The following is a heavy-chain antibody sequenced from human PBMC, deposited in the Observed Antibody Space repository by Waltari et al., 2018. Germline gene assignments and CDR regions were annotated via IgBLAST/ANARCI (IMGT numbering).Heavy chain of an antibody. Sequence: SGGSISSHYWSWIRQPPGKGLEWIGYIYYSGSTNYNPSLKSRVTISVDTSKNQFSLKLSSVTAADTAVYYCARDPEAGVSGFDYWGQGTLVTVSS. V-gene: IGHV4-59*11. D-gene: IGHD6-19*01. CDR3: ARDPEAGVSGFDY. J-gene: IGHJ4*02. CDR2: IYYSGST. CDR1: GGSISSHY.